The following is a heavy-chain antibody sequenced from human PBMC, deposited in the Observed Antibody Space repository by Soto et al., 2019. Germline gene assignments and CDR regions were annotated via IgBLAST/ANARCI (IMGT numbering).Heavy chain of an antibody. Sequence: EVQLLESGGGLVQPRGSLRLSCAASGFTFSTYGMSWVRQAPGKGLDWVSVISGGGGDTYYAGSVKGRFTISRDNSKNTLYLEMNSLRAEDTAVYYCAKTQQWGLPLSGGMDVWGQGTTVTVSS. J-gene: IGHJ6*02. CDR1: GFTFSTYG. V-gene: IGHV3-23*01. CDR3: AKTQQWGLPLSGGMDV. CDR2: ISGGGGDT. D-gene: IGHD6-19*01.